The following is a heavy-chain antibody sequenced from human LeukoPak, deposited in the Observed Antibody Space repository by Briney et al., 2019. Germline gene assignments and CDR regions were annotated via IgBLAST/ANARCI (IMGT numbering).Heavy chain of an antibody. J-gene: IGHJ5*02. Sequence: ASVKVSCKASGYTFTGYYMHWVRQAPGQGLEWMGWINPNIGGTNYAQKFQGRVTMTRDTSISTAYMELSRLRSDDTAVYYCARDRWQQLVLGWFDPWGQGTLVTVSS. CDR1: GYTFTGYY. CDR2: INPNIGGT. D-gene: IGHD6-13*01. V-gene: IGHV1-2*02. CDR3: ARDRWQQLVLGWFDP.